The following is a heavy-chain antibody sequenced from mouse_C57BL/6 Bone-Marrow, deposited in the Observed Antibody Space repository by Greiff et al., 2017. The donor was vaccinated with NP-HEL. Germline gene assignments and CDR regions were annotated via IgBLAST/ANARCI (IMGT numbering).Heavy chain of an antibody. J-gene: IGHJ3*01. V-gene: IGHV5-15*01. D-gene: IGHD2-1*01. CDR3: ARHGGNYRDWFAY. Sequence: EVQGVESGGGLVQPGGSLKLSCAASGFTFSDYGMAWVRQAPRKGPEWVAFISNLAYSIYYADTVTGRFTISRENAKNTLYLEMSSLRSEDTAMYYCARHGGNYRDWFAYWGQGTLVTVSA. CDR2: ISNLAYSI. CDR1: GFTFSDYG.